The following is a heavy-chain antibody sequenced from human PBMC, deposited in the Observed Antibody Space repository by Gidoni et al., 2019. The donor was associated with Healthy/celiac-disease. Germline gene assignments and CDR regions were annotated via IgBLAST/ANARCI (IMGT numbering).Heavy chain of an antibody. Sequence: QITLKESGPTLVKPTQTLTLTCTFSGFSLSTSGVGVGWIRQPPGKALEWLALIYWDDDKRYSPSLKSRLTITKDTYKNQVVLTMTNMDPVDTATYYCAHIPVSSWYLSWFDPWGQGTLVTVSS. CDR3: AHIPVSSWYLSWFDP. CDR1: GFSLSTSGVG. J-gene: IGHJ5*02. CDR2: IYWDDDK. V-gene: IGHV2-5*02. D-gene: IGHD6-13*01.